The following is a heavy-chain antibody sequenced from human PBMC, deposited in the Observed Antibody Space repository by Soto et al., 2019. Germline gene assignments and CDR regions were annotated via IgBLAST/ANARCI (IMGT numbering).Heavy chain of an antibody. D-gene: IGHD3-22*01. CDR1: GFTFSSDS. Sequence: PVGSLRLSCAASGFTFSSDSMNWVRQAPGKGLEWVSSISSSSSYIYYADSVKGRFTISRDNAKNSLYLQMNSLRAEDTAVYYCARGSRHDYYDSSGYRSWFDPWGQGTLVTVSS. CDR3: ARGSRHDYYDSSGYRSWFDP. J-gene: IGHJ5*02. CDR2: ISSSSSYI. V-gene: IGHV3-21*01.